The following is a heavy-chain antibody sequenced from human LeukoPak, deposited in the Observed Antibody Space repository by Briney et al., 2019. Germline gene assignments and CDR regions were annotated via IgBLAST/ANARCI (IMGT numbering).Heavy chain of an antibody. CDR3: ARVGVWGSYRTRGGY. Sequence: SETLSLTCAVYGGFFSGYYWSWIRQPPGKGLEWIGEINHSGSANYNPSLKSRVTISVDTSKNQFSLKLSSVTAADTAVYYCARVGVWGSYRTRGGYWGQGTLVTVSS. J-gene: IGHJ4*02. CDR1: GGFFSGYY. D-gene: IGHD3-16*02. V-gene: IGHV4-34*01. CDR2: INHSGSA.